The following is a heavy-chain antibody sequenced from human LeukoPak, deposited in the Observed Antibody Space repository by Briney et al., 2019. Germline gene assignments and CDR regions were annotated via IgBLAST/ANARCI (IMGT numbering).Heavy chain of an antibody. CDR2: ISAGGGSI. CDR1: GFTFSTYA. D-gene: IGHD5-12*01. J-gene: IGHJ6*02. V-gene: IGHV3-23*01. CDR3: ATYRTPPPYGLDV. Sequence: GGSLRLSCAASGFTFSTYAMNWVRQAPGKGLEWVSGISAGGGSIWYADSVKGRFTVSRDNSKNTLYLQMNRLRAEDTATYYCATYRTPPPYGLDVWGQGTTVTVSS.